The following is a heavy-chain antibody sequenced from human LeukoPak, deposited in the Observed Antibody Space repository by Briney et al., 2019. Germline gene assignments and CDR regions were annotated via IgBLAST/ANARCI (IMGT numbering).Heavy chain of an antibody. CDR1: SGSVNSGSYY. V-gene: IGHV4-61*01. CDR3: ARRAGYTGSWYEY. Sequence: SETLSLTCTVSSGSVNSGSYYWNWIRQPPGKGLEWIVYIYYSGSTNYNPSLKSRVTISVDTAKNQLSLKLSSVTAADTAVYYCARRAGYTGSWYEYWGQGTLVTVSS. CDR2: IYYSGST. J-gene: IGHJ4*02. D-gene: IGHD6-13*01.